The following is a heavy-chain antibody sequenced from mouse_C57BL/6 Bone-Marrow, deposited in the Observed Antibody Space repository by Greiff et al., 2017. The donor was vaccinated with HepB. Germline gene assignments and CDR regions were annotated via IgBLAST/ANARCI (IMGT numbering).Heavy chain of an antibody. Sequence: QVQLQQPGAELVKPGASVKLSCKASGYTFTSYWMQWVKQRPGQGLEWIGEIDPSDSYTNYNQKFKGKATLTVDTSSSTAYMKLSSLTSEDSAVYYCATSWDNYFDYWGQGTTLTVSS. CDR2: IDPSDSYT. V-gene: IGHV1-50*01. D-gene: IGHD4-1*01. CDR3: ATSWDNYFDY. J-gene: IGHJ2*01. CDR1: GYTFTSYW.